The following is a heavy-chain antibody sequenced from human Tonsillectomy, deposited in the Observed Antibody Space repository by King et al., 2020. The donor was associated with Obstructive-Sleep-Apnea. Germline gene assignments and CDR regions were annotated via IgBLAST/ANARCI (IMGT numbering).Heavy chain of an antibody. Sequence: VQLVESGGGLVQPGRSLRLSCTTSGFTFGDFAMSWFRQAPGKGLEWIGFIRRKAHGGTTEYAASVKGRFTISRDDSKSIAYLQMNSLNTEDTAVYFCTRDYGVIVRSTPLHCWGQGTLVTVSS. J-gene: IGHJ4*02. D-gene: IGHD3-16*02. V-gene: IGHV3-49*03. CDR1: GFTFGDFA. CDR2: IRRKAHGGTT. CDR3: TRDYGVIVRSTPLHC.